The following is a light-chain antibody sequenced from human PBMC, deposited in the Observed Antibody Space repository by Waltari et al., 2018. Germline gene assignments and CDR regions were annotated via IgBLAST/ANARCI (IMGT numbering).Light chain of an antibody. Sequence: DIQLTQSPSSLSASVGDRVTITWRASQGISNSLAWYQQKPGKAPKLLLYAASRLESGVPSRFSGSGSGTDYTLTISSLQPEDFATYFCQQYYSTPPRTFGQGTKVEIK. J-gene: IGKJ1*01. CDR3: QQYYSTPPRT. CDR2: AAS. CDR1: QGISNS. V-gene: IGKV1-NL1*01.